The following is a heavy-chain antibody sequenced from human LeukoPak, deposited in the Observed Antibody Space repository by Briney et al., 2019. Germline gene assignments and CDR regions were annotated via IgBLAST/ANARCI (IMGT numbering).Heavy chain of an antibody. CDR3: ARDSGQLLFGYYYYYGMDV. D-gene: IGHD2-2*01. J-gene: IGHJ6*04. V-gene: IGHV3-48*03. CDR1: GFTFSSYE. CDR2: ISSSGSTI. Sequence: PGGSLRLSCAASGFTFSSYEMNWVSQAPGKGLEWVSYISSSGSTIYYADSVKGRFTISRDNAKNSLYPQMNSLRAEDTAVYYCARDSGQLLFGYYYYYGMDVWGKGTTVTVSS.